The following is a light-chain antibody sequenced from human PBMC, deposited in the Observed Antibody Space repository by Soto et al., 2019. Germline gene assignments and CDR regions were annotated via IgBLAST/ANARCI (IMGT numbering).Light chain of an antibody. CDR2: EVN. CDR3: SSFTTTNTWV. V-gene: IGLV2-14*01. J-gene: IGLJ3*02. Sequence: QSALTQPTSVSGSPGQSITISCTATSSDVGSFDFVSWFQQHPGKAPKVMIYEVNNRPSGVSYRFSGSKSGNTASLTISGLQAEDEADYYCSSFTTTNTWVFGGGTKVTVL. CDR1: SSDVGSFDF.